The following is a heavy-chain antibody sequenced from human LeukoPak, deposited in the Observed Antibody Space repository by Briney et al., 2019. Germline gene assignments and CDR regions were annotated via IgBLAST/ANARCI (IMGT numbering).Heavy chain of an antibody. CDR3: ATSSLEPRIYYYMDV. D-gene: IGHD6-13*01. J-gene: IGHJ6*03. Sequence: GGSLRLSCAASGFTFSSYAMSWVRQAPGKGLEWVSAISGSGGSTYYADSVRGRFTISRDNSKNTLYLQMNSLRAEDTAVYYCATSSLEPRIYYYMDVWGKGTTVTVSS. CDR1: GFTFSSYA. CDR2: ISGSGGST. V-gene: IGHV3-23*01.